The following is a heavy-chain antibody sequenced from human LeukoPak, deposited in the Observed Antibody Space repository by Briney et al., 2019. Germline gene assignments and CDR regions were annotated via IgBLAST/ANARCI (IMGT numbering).Heavy chain of an antibody. Sequence: SETLSLTCAVYGGSFSGYYWSWIRQPPGMGLEWIGEVDHSGSTYYNPSLKSRVTISVDTSKNQFSLKLSSVTAADTAVYYCARLCSSTSCYRGTDFDYWGQGTLVTVSS. CDR3: ARLCSSTSCYRGTDFDY. J-gene: IGHJ4*02. CDR2: VDHSGST. CDR1: GGSFSGYY. V-gene: IGHV4-34*01. D-gene: IGHD2-2*01.